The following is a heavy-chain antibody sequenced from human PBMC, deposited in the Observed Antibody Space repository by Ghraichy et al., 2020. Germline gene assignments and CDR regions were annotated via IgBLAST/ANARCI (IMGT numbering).Heavy chain of an antibody. CDR1: GFTFSTYA. Sequence: LSLTCAVSGFTFSTYAMSWVRQAPGKGLEWVSVISDSGDSTDYADSVKGRFTMSRDNSRNTLYLQMNSLRAGDTALYYCAKGSPVGQYFQHWGQGTLVTVSS. CDR2: ISDSGDST. V-gene: IGHV3-23*01. D-gene: IGHD3-16*01. CDR3: AKGSPVGQYFQH. J-gene: IGHJ1*01.